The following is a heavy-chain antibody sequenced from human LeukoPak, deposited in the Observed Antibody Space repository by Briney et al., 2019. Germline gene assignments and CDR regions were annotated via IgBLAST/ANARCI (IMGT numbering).Heavy chain of an antibody. V-gene: IGHV3-21*01. CDR3: ARDLKYYDSSLDY. CDR2: ISSRSSYI. Sequence: AGGSLRLSCATSGFTFSSYSMNWVRQAPGKGLEWDSCISSRSSYIYYTDSVKGRFTISRDNAKNSLSLQVNSLRAEDTAVYYCARDLKYYDSSLDYWGQGTLVTVSS. J-gene: IGHJ4*02. D-gene: IGHD3-22*01. CDR1: GFTFSSYS.